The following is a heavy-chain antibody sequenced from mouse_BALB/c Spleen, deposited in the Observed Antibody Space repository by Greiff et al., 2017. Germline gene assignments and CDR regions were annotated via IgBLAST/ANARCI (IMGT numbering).Heavy chain of an antibody. CDR2: IDPANGNT. Sequence: EVQLQQSGAELVKPGASVKLSCTASGFNIKDTYMHWVKQRPEQGLEWIGRIDPANGNTKYDPKFQGKATITADTSSNTAYLQLSSLTSEDTAVYYWASVYYRYDVGDWGQGTTLTVSS. J-gene: IGHJ2*01. V-gene: IGHV14-3*02. CDR3: ASVYYRYDVGD. D-gene: IGHD2-14*01. CDR1: GFNIKDTY.